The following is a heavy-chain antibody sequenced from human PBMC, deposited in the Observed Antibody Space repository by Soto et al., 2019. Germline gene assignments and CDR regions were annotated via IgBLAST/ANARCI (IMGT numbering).Heavy chain of an antibody. J-gene: IGHJ4*02. D-gene: IGHD3-10*01. CDR2: IWYDGSNK. CDR1: GFTFSSYG. V-gene: IGHV3-33*01. Sequence: GGSLRLSCAASGFTFSSYGMHWVRQAPGKGLEWVAVIWYDGSNKYYADSVKGRFTISRDNSKNTLYLQMNSLRAEDTAVYYCARDYGHNYYFDYWGQGTLVTVSS. CDR3: ARDYGHNYYFDY.